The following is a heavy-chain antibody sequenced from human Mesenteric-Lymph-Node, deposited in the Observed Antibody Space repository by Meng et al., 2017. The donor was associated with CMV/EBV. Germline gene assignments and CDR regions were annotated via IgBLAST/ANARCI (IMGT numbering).Heavy chain of an antibody. CDR1: GFTFSSYW. CDR3: ARDPEFGALDY. CDR2: IKSDGSST. Sequence: GESLKISCAASGFTFSSYWMHWVRQVPGKGLVWVSRIKSDGSSTSYADSVKGRFTISRDNAKNTLYLQMNSLRGEDTAVYYCARDPEFGALDYWGQGTLVTVSS. V-gene: IGHV3-74*01. J-gene: IGHJ4*02. D-gene: IGHD1-26*01.